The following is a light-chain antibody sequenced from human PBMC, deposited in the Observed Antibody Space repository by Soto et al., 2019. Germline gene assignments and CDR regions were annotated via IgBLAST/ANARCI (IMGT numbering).Light chain of an antibody. J-gene: IGKJ4*01. CDR2: DAS. Sequence: EIVLTQSPATLSLSPGERATLSCRASQSVSSYLAWYQQKPGQAPRLLIYDASNRATGIPARFSGSGSGTDFTLTISSLEPEDFSTYYCQQSSSITPTFGGGTKVDIK. CDR1: QSVSSY. V-gene: IGKV3-11*01. CDR3: QQSSSITPT.